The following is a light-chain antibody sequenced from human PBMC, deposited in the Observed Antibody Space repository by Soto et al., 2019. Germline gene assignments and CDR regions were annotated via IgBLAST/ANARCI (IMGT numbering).Light chain of an antibody. CDR2: AAS. CDR1: QSISSY. Sequence: DIQMTQSPSSLSASVGDRVTITCRASQSISSYLNWYQQKPGKAPKLLIYAASSLQSGVPSRFSGSGSGTDFTLTISCLQSEDFATYYCQQTESYPSTFGGGTKVDIK. V-gene: IGKV1-39*01. CDR3: QQTESYPST. J-gene: IGKJ4*01.